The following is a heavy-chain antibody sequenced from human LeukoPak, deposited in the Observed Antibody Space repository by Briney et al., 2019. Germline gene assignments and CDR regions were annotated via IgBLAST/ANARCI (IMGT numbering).Heavy chain of an antibody. D-gene: IGHD2-15*01. V-gene: IGHV4-34*01. CDR2: INHSGST. CDR1: GGSFSGYY. Sequence: SETLSLTCAVYGGSFSGYYWSWIRQPPGKGLEWIGEINHSGSTNYNPSLKSRVTISVDTSKNQFSLKLSSVTAADTAVYYCARARGGRYCSGGSCYTAAYYYYYYMDVWGKGTTVTVSS. CDR3: ARARGGRYCSGGSCYTAAYYYYYYMDV. J-gene: IGHJ6*03.